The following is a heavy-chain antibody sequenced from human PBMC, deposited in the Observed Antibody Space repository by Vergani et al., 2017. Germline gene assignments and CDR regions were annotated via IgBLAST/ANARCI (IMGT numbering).Heavy chain of an antibody. D-gene: IGHD3-10*01. CDR3: AKGLLWGAYAFDI. J-gene: IGHJ3*02. CDR2: IGTAGDT. V-gene: IGHV3-13*01. CDR1: GFTFSSYD. Sequence: EVQLVESGGGLVQPGGSLRLSCAASGFTFSSYDMHWVRQATGKGLEWVSAIGTAGDTYYPGSVKGRFTISRENAKNSLYLQMNSLRAEDTALYYCAKGLLWGAYAFDIWGQGTMVTVSS.